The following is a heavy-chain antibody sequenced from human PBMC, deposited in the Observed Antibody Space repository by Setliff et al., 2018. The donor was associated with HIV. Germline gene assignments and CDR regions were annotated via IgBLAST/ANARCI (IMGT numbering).Heavy chain of an antibody. CDR1: GFTFTDAW. D-gene: IGHD3-22*01. CDR3: TTAPFTMIIPIISKDAFDV. V-gene: IGHV3-15*01. CDR2: IQSKTGGGTGTP. J-gene: IGHJ3*01. Sequence: PGGSLRLSCAGSGFTFTDAWVSWVRQAPGKGLEWVGRIQSKTGGGTGTPDYTAPVRGRFTISRDDSGDTVFLQMNSLKTEDTAMHYCTTAPFTMIIPIISKDAFDVWGQGTMVTVSS.